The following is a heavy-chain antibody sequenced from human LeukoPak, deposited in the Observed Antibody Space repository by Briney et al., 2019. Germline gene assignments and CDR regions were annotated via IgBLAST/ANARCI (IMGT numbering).Heavy chain of an antibody. Sequence: SETLSLTCAVSGYSINSGYYWGWIRQPPGKGLEWIGRIYYSGSTYYRPSIESRVTISIDTSKNHFYLRLRSVTAADTAVYYCATYKRSESSGDYRYDAYDIWGQGTMVTVSS. V-gene: IGHV4-38-2*01. J-gene: IGHJ3*02. D-gene: IGHD3-22*01. CDR1: GYSINSGYY. CDR2: IYYSGST. CDR3: ATYKRSESSGDYRYDAYDI.